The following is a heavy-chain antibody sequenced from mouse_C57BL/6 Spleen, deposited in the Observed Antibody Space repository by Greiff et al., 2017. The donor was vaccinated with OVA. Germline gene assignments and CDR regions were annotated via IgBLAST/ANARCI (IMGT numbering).Heavy chain of an antibody. CDR1: GYTFTSYW. Sequence: QVQLQQPGAELVKPGASVKLSCKASGYTFTSYWMQWVKQRPGQGLEWIGEIDPSDSYTNYNQKFKGKATLTVDTSSSTAYMQLSSLTSEDSAVYYCARLWTGEGWYFDVWGTGTTVTVSS. J-gene: IGHJ1*03. D-gene: IGHD4-1*01. CDR2: IDPSDSYT. CDR3: ARLWTGEGWYFDV. V-gene: IGHV1-50*01.